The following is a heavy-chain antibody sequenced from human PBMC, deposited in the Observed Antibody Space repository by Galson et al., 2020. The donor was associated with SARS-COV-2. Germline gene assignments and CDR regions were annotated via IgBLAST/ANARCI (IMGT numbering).Heavy chain of an antibody. D-gene: IGHD3-10*01. CDR1: GGSISGYS. V-gene: IGHV4-59*08. CDR3: ARRDTEAYGSGSYQWFDP. Sequence: SETLSLTCTVSGGSISGYSWGWLRQPPGKALEWIGYIYYSGSTNYSPSLMSRVSISVDTSRNQFSLKLSSVTAADTAVYYCARRDTEAYGSGSYQWFDPWGQGILVTVSS. CDR2: IYYSGST. J-gene: IGHJ5*02.